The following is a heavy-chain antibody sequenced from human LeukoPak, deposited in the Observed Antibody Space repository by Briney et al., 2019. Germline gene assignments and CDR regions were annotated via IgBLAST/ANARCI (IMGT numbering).Heavy chain of an antibody. CDR3: ARDHRYVEARSARGGLDY. Sequence: PGGSLRLSCAASGFTFSSYWMSWVRQAPGKGLEWVANIKQDGSEKYYVDSVKGRFTISRDNAKNSLYLQMNSLRAEDTAVYYCARDHRYVEARSARGGLDYWGQGTLVTVSS. CDR2: IKQDGSEK. D-gene: IGHD3-10*01. V-gene: IGHV3-7*01. J-gene: IGHJ4*02. CDR1: GFTFSSYW.